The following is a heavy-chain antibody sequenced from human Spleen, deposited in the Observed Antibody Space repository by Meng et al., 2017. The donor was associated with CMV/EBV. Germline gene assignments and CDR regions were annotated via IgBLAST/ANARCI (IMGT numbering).Heavy chain of an antibody. V-gene: IGHV4-34*01. CDR2: INHSGST. Sequence: RLQRRGAGLLKPSETLCLTCSVCGGSFSGYYWGWTRQRPGKGLEWIGEINHSGSTNYNPSLKSRVTISVDTFKNQFSLKLSSVTAADTAVYYCARGRGPYSSGFDYWGQGTLVTVSS. D-gene: IGHD6-25*01. CDR1: GGSFSGYY. CDR3: ARGRGPYSSGFDY. J-gene: IGHJ4*02.